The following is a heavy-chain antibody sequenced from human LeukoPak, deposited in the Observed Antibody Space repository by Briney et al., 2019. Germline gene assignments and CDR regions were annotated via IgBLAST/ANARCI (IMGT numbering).Heavy chain of an antibody. CDR1: GGSISSSSYY. D-gene: IGHD1-26*01. Sequence: PSETLSLTCTVSGGSISSSSYYWGWIRQPPGKGLEWIGSTYYSGSTYYNPSLKSRVTISVDTSKNQFSLKLSSVTAADTAVYYCARREVGATPDYWGQGTLVTVSS. J-gene: IGHJ4*02. V-gene: IGHV4-39*01. CDR2: TYYSGST. CDR3: ARREVGATPDY.